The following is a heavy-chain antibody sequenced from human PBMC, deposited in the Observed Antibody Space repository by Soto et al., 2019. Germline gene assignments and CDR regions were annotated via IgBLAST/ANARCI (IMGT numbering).Heavy chain of an antibody. J-gene: IGHJ4*02. Sequence: EVQLVESGGGLVQPGGSLRLSCAVSGFTFSSFWMHWVRQAPGEGLVWVSRINTDGSSTSYADSVKGRFPISRDNANNTLYLQMSSRRVEATAMYYCAKWGVYTFGFSYWGQGTMVTVSS. CDR1: GFTFSSFW. CDR2: INTDGSST. V-gene: IGHV3-74*01. CDR3: AKWGVYTFGFSY. D-gene: IGHD5-18*01.